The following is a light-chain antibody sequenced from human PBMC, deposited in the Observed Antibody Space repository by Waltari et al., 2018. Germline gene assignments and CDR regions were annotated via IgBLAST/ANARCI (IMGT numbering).Light chain of an antibody. J-gene: IGKJ4*01. Sequence: EIVLTHSPGTLFLSPGERATLSCRPTQSVSHSNLAWYQQKGGQAPRLLIYGASSRATGIPDRFSGSGSGTDFTLSISRLEPEDYGVYYCQQYAGSPITFGGGTKVEI. CDR1: QSVSHSN. V-gene: IGKV3-20*01. CDR2: GAS. CDR3: QQYAGSPIT.